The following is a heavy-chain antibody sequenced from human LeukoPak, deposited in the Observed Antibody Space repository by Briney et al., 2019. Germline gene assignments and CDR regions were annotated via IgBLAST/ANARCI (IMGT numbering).Heavy chain of an antibody. Sequence: GGTLRLSCAASGFTFSSYGMNWVRQAPGKGLEWVSTIRNSGSSTSYADSVKGRFTISRDNSKNTLYLQMNSLRAEDTAVYYCAKDPDCTSGVCYTFFDYWGQGTLVTVSS. CDR1: GFTFSSYG. V-gene: IGHV3-23*01. CDR3: AKDPDCTSGVCYTFFDY. CDR2: IRNSGSST. J-gene: IGHJ4*02. D-gene: IGHD2-8*01.